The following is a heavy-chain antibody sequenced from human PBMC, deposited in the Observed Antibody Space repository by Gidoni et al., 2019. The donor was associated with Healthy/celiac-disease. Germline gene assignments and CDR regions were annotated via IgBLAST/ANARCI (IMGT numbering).Heavy chain of an antibody. CDR3: ARGGGITMVQGVIKPLDY. D-gene: IGHD3-10*01. J-gene: IGHJ4*02. V-gene: IGHV1-69*01. CDR1: GGTFSSYA. Sequence: QVQLVQSGAEVKKPGSSVKVSCKASGGTFSSYAISCVRQAPGQGLEWMGGIIPIFGTANYAQKFQGRVTITADESTSTAYMELSSLRSEDTAGYYFARGGGITMVQGVIKPLDYWGQGTLVTVSS. CDR2: IIPIFGTA.